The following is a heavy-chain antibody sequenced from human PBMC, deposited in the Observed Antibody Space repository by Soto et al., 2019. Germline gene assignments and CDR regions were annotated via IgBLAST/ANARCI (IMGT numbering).Heavy chain of an antibody. CDR2: IGESGTPT. D-gene: IGHD2-2*01. Sequence: AGGSLRLSCAASGFTVSSKYMSWVRQAPGKGLEWVSLIGESGTPTYYADSVKGRFTISRDNSGNTLFLEMYSLRAEDTAVYYCARYIPGVRYYGMDVWGQGTTVTVSS. CDR3: ARYIPGVRYYGMDV. V-gene: IGHV3-53*01. J-gene: IGHJ6*02. CDR1: GFTVSSKY.